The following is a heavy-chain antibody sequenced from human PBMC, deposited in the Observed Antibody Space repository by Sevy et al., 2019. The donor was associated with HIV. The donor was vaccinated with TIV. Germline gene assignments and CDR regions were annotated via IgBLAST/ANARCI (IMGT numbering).Heavy chain of an antibody. V-gene: IGHV3-30*02. Sequence: GGFLRLSCAASGFTFSSYGMHWVRQAPGKGLEWVAFIRYDGSNKYYADSVKGRFTISRDNSKNTLYLQMNSLRAEDTAVYYCAKDFGNYYGSGSPEWGAFDIWGQGTIVTVSS. CDR1: GFTFSSYG. CDR3: AKDFGNYYGSGSPEWGAFDI. D-gene: IGHD3-10*01. J-gene: IGHJ3*02. CDR2: IRYDGSNK.